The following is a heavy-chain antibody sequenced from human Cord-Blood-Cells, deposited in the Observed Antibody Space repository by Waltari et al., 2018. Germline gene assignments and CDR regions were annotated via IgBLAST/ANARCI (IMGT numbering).Heavy chain of an antibody. CDR3: ASMMVQGVIFDY. Sequence: EVQLVESGGGSVQPGGSLRLSCAASVSTFTSYWMRWVREAPGKGLEWVANIKQDGSEKYYVDSVKVRFTISRDNAKNSLYLQMNSLRAEDTAVYYCASMMVQGVIFDYWGQGTLVTVSS. J-gene: IGHJ4*02. CDR2: IKQDGSEK. D-gene: IGHD3-10*01. CDR1: VSTFTSYW. V-gene: IGHV3-7*01.